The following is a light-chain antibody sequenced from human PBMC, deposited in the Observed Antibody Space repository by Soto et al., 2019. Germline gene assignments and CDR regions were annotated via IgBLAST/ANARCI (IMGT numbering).Light chain of an antibody. V-gene: IGLV1-40*01. CDR3: QSYDSSLSAYV. Sequence: QSFLAQPPSVSGAPGQKVTISCTGSSSNIGAGYDLHWYQQLPGTAPKLLLYGNSNRPSGVPDRFSGSKSGTSASLAITGLQAEDEADYYCQSYDSSLSAYVFGTGTRSPS. CDR2: GNS. CDR1: SSNIGAGYD. J-gene: IGLJ1*01.